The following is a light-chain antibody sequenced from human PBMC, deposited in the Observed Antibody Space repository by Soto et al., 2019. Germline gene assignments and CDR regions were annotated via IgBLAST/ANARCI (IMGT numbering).Light chain of an antibody. Sequence: QSVLTQPASVSGSLGQSITISCTGTGRDIAGYNYISWHQQLPGKAPKLMIYEVTIRPSGISNRFSGSKSGNTASLTISGLQAEDEADYFCTSFTSTNSVYVFGTGTKVTVL. CDR1: GRDIAGYNY. V-gene: IGLV2-14*01. CDR3: TSFTSTNSVYV. CDR2: EVT. J-gene: IGLJ1*01.